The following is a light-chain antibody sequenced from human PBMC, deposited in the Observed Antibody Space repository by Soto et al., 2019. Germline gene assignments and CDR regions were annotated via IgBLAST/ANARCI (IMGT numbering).Light chain of an antibody. Sequence: SYELTQPPSVSVAPGQTARIPCGGNEIGSKSVHWYRQKPGQAPVLVVYDDSDRPSGIPERISGSNSGNTATLTISRVEAGDEADYFCQVWNSSSDPVVFGGGTKLTVL. V-gene: IGLV3-21*02. CDR2: DDS. CDR3: QVWNSSSDPVV. J-gene: IGLJ2*01. CDR1: EIGSKS.